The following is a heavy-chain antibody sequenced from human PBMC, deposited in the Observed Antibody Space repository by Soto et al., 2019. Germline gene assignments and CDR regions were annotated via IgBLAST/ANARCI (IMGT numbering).Heavy chain of an antibody. V-gene: IGHV3-33*01. CDR1: GFTFSSYG. D-gene: IGHD6-6*01. CDR3: ARGPSSIAARHTYGMDV. Sequence: GGSLRLSCAASGFTFSSYGMHWVRQAPGKGLEWVAVIWYDGSNKYYADSVKGRFTISRDNSKNTLYLQMNSLRAEDTAVYYCARGPSSIAARHTYGMDVWGQGTTVTVSS. CDR2: IWYDGSNK. J-gene: IGHJ6*02.